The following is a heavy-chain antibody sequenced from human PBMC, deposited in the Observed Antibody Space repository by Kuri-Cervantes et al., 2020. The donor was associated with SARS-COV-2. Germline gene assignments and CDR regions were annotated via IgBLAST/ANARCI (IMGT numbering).Heavy chain of an antibody. CDR2: INHSGST. D-gene: IGHD2-2*01. V-gene: IGHV4-34*01. CDR3: ARGIGYCSSTSCYYFDY. CDR1: GGSFNNYS. J-gene: IGHJ4*02. Sequence: SETLSLTCAVYGGSFNNYSWKWIRQPPGKGLEWIGEINHSGSTNYNPSLKSRVTISVDTSKNQFSLKLSSVTAADTAVYYCARGIGYCSSTSCYYFDYWGQGTLVTVSS.